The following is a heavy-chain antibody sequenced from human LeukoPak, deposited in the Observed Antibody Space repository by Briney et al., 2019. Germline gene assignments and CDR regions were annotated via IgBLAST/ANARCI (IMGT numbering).Heavy chain of an antibody. D-gene: IGHD5-24*01. J-gene: IGHJ4*02. Sequence: SETLSLTCTVSGGSISSGGYYWSWIRQHPGKGLEWIGYIYYSGSTYYNPSLKSRVTISVDTSKNQFSLKLSSVTAADTAVYYCVRGGWLQQHFDYWGQGTLVTVSS. CDR2: IYYSGST. V-gene: IGHV4-31*03. CDR1: GGSISSGGYY. CDR3: VRGGWLQQHFDY.